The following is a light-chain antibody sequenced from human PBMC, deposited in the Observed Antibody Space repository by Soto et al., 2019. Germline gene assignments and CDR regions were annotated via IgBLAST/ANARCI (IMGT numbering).Light chain of an antibody. J-gene: IGKJ1*01. V-gene: IGKV3-11*01. CDR3: QQRSSSWT. Sequence: SVFIQSTATLFLSPVETATLSCEASQGGSNYLAWYQQKPGQAPRLLIYDASDRATGIPARFSGSGSGTDFTLTISSLEPEDFAVYYCQQRSSSWTFGQGTKV. CDR2: DAS. CDR1: QGGSNY.